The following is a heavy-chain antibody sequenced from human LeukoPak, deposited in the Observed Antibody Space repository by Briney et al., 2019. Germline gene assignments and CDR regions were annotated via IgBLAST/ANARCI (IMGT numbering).Heavy chain of an antibody. CDR3: ASRTPAAGTFDY. J-gene: IGHJ4*02. D-gene: IGHD6-13*01. CDR1: GYSFTSYW. V-gene: IGHV5-10-1*01. CDR2: IDPSDSYT. Sequence: GESLKISCKGSGYSFTSYWISWVHQMPGKGLEWMGRIDPSDSYTNYSPSFQGHVTISADKSISTAYLQWSSLKASDTAMYYCASRTPAAGTFDYWGQGTLVTVSS.